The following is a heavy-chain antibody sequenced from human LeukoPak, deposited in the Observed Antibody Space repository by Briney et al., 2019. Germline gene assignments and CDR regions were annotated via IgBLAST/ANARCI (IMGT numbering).Heavy chain of an antibody. D-gene: IGHD1-26*01. CDR3: ARSVREIVGATKEFGY. Sequence: ASVKVSCKASGYTFTSYDINWVRQATGQGLAWMGWMNPNSGNTGYAQKFQGRVTITRNTSISTAYMELSSLRSEDTAVYYCARSVREIVGATKEFGYWGQGTLVTVSS. CDR2: MNPNSGNT. V-gene: IGHV1-8*03. J-gene: IGHJ4*02. CDR1: GYTFTSYD.